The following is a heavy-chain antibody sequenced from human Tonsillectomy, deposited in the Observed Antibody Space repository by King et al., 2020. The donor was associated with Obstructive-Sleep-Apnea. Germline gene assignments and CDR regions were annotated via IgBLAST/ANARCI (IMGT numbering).Heavy chain of an antibody. CDR1: GFIFSDYY. D-gene: IGHD3-9*01. CDR2: ISKSGSTM. V-gene: IGHV3-11*01. J-gene: IGHJ4*02. Sequence: VKLVESGGGLVKPGGSLRLSCAASGFIFSDYYMTWIRQAPGRGLEWVSYISKSGSTMYYTDSVKGRFTISRDTAKNSLFLQMNSLRADDTAVYYCARAYDILTGGIDYWGQGTLVTVSS. CDR3: ARAYDILTGGIDY.